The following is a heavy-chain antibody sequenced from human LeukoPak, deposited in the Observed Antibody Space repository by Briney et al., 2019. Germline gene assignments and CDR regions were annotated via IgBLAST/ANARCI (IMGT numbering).Heavy chain of an antibody. D-gene: IGHD3-22*01. J-gene: IGHJ4*02. Sequence: SGTLSLTCAVSGGSISSSNWWSWVRQPPGKGLEWIGEIYHSGSTNYNPSLKSRVTISVDKSKNQFSLKLSSVTAADTAVYYCARGYYDSSGYFRTHFDYWGQGTLVTVSS. CDR1: GGSISSSNW. CDR2: IYHSGST. CDR3: ARGYYDSSGYFRTHFDY. V-gene: IGHV4-4*02.